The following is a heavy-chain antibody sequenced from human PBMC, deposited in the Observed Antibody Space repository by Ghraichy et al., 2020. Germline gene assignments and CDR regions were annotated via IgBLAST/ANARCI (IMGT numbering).Heavy chain of an antibody. CDR1: GFTFSNYA. V-gene: IGHV3-23*01. Sequence: GGSLRLSCAASGFTFSNYAMSWVRQAPGKGLEWVSGLSGSGDITYYADSVKGRFTISRDNSKSTLYLHMDSLRAEDTAVYHCATGHYTASWGQGTLVTVSS. CDR2: LSGSGDIT. J-gene: IGHJ4*02. CDR3: ATGHYTAS.